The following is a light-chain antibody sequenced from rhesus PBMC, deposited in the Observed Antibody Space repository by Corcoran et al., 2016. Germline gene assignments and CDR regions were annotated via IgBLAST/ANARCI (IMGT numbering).Light chain of an antibody. CDR1: QGISSY. CDR2: AAT. J-gene: IGKJ4*01. Sequence: DIQMTQSPSSLSASVGDTVTITCRASQGISSYLNWLQQKPGKAPKVLIYAATTLQSGVPSRLSGSGSGTEFTLTISSLQPEDFATYYCQQYKSYSLTFGGGTKVEIK. V-gene: IGKV1-28*02. CDR3: QQYKSYSLT.